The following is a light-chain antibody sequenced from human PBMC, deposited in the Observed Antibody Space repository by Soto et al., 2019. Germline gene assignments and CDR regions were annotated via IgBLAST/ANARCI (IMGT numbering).Light chain of an antibody. CDR3: QQYNNYLCT. Sequence: DIQMTQSPSTLSASVGDRVTITCRASQSISSWSAWYQQKPGKAPKLLIYDASSLESGVPSRFSGSGSGTEFTLAISSLQPGDFATYYCQQYNNYLCTFGQGTKLEIK. J-gene: IGKJ2*02. V-gene: IGKV1-5*01. CDR2: DAS. CDR1: QSISSW.